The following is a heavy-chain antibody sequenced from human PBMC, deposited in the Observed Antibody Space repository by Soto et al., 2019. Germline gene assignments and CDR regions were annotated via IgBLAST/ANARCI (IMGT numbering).Heavy chain of an antibody. CDR3: ARDRGDRYCSSTSCYGPGHAFDI. CDR2: INSDGSST. J-gene: IGHJ3*02. CDR1: GFTFSSYW. Sequence: EVQLVESGGGLVQPAGSLRLSCAASGFTFSSYWMHWVRQAPGKGLVWVSRINSDGSSTSYADSVKGRFTISRDNAKKPLYLQMNSLRAEDTAVYYCARDRGDRYCSSTSCYGPGHAFDIWGQGTMVTVSS. D-gene: IGHD2-2*01. V-gene: IGHV3-74*01.